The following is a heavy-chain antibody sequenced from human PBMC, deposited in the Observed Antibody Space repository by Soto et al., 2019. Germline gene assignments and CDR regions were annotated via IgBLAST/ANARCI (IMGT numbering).Heavy chain of an antibody. CDR3: ATVGGGYDLYYFDY. CDR1: GGTFSSYA. CDR2: IIPIFGTA. Sequence: SVKVSCKASGGTFSSYAISWVRQAPGQGLEWMGGIIPIFGTANYAQKFQGRVTITADESTSTAYMELSSLRSEDTAVYYCATVGGGYDLYYFDYWGQGTLVTVSS. D-gene: IGHD5-12*01. J-gene: IGHJ4*02. V-gene: IGHV1-69*13.